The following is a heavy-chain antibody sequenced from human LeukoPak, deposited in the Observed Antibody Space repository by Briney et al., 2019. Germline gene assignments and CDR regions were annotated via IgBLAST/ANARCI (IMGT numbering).Heavy chain of an antibody. CDR3: ARGYSPDAFDI. V-gene: IGHV4-59*01. CDR1: GGSISTYY. J-gene: IGHJ3*02. D-gene: IGHD6-13*01. Sequence: SETLSLTCTVSGGSISTYYWSWIQQPPGKGLEWIGYIFYSGNTNYNPSLKSRVTISVDTSKNQFSLKLSSVTAADTAVYYCARGYSPDAFDIWGQGTMVTVSS. CDR2: IFYSGNT.